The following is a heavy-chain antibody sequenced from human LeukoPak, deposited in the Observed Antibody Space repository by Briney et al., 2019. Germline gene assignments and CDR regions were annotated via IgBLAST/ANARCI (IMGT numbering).Heavy chain of an antibody. D-gene: IGHD2-15*01. V-gene: IGHV1-3*01. CDR1: GYTFTSYA. Sequence: GASVKVSCKASGYTFTSYAMHWVRQAPGQRPEWMGWMNGGNGNTKYSQKFQGRITLIRDTSAATAYMELSSLRHDDLAVYYCARGRGTSGSNRDFYYYYYMDVWGKGTTVTVSS. J-gene: IGHJ6*03. CDR3: ARGRGTSGSNRDFYYYYYMDV. CDR2: MNGGNGNT.